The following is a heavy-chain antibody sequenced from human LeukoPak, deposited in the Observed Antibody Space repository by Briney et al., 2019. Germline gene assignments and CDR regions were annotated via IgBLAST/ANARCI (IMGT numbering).Heavy chain of an antibody. CDR2: ISGDGGST. CDR1: GFTFDDYA. D-gene: IGHD1-14*01. CDR3: AKVGIYYYYYGMDV. J-gene: IGHJ6*02. V-gene: IGHV3-43*02. Sequence: GGSLRLSCAASGFTFDDYAMHWVRQAPGKGLEWVSLISGDGGSTYYADSVKGRFTISRGNSKNSLYLQMNSLRTEDTALYYCAKVGIYYYYYGMDVWGQGTTVTVSS.